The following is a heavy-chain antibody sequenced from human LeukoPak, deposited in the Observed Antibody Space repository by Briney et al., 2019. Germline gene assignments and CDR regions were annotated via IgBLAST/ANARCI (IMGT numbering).Heavy chain of an antibody. V-gene: IGHV4-4*07. CDR2: IYTSGST. Sequence: NSSETLSLTCTVSGGSISSYYWSWIRQPAGKGLEWIGRIYTSGSTNYNPSLKSRVTISLDTSKNHFSLKVNSVTAADTAVYYCARHQNGGTYPLDFWGQGTLVTVSS. J-gene: IGHJ4*02. CDR1: GGSISSYY. CDR3: ARHQNGGTYPLDF. D-gene: IGHD1-26*01.